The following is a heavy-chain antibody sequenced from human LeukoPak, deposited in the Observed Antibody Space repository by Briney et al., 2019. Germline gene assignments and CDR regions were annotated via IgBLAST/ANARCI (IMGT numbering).Heavy chain of an antibody. CDR1: GFMFSGYW. J-gene: IGHJ6*03. CDR2: IYNDGNGI. V-gene: IGHV3-74*01. Sequence: GGSLTLSCAASGFMFSGYWMHWVRQGSEKGLELVSRIYNDGNGIIYAASVKGRFTTSRDNAKNTLYLQMSSLRVEDTAVYYCATGGGWEPSSGVVTHIDVWGKGTTVTVSS. CDR3: ATGGGWEPSSGVVTHIDV. D-gene: IGHD3-3*01.